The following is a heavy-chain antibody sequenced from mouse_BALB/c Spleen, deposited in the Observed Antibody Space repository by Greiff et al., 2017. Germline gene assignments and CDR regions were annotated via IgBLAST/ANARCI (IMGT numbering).Heavy chain of an antibody. CDR3: ARGFSLCYYPY. D-gene: IGHD6-1*01. CDR2: INSNGGST. Sequence: EVHLVESGGGLVQPGGSLKLSCAASGFTFSSYGMSWVRQTPDKRLELVATINSNGGSTYYPDSVKGRFTISRDNAKNTLYLQMSSLKSEDTAMYYCARGFSLCYYPYWGQGTTLTVSS. J-gene: IGHJ2*01. V-gene: IGHV5-6-3*01. CDR1: GFTFSSYG.